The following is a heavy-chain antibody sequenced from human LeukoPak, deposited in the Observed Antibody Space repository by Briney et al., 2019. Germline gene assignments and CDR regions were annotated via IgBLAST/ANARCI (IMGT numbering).Heavy chain of an antibody. V-gene: IGHV1-2*02. D-gene: IGHD3-10*01. CDR3: ARDPRLLWFGDGGPENWFDP. Sequence: ASVKVSCKASGYTFTGYYMHWVRQAPGQGLEWMGWINPNSGGTNYAQKLQGRVTMTRDTSISTAYMELSRLRSDDTAVYYCARDPRLLWFGDGGPENWFDPWGQGTLVTVSS. J-gene: IGHJ5*02. CDR1: GYTFTGYY. CDR2: INPNSGGT.